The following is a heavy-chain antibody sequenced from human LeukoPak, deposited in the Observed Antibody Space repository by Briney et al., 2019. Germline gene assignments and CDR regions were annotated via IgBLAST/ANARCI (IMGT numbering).Heavy chain of an antibody. CDR2: IIPIFGAA. D-gene: IGHD5-12*01. CDR1: GGTFNTYA. J-gene: IGHJ3*02. CDR3: ARVGRWLRAFDI. Sequence: GASVKVSCKASGGTFNTYAIGWVRQAPGQGLEWMGGIIPIFGAANYAQKFHGRVKITADEATSTVYMELSGLRSEDTAVYYCARVGRWLRAFDIWGQGTMITVSS. V-gene: IGHV1-69*13.